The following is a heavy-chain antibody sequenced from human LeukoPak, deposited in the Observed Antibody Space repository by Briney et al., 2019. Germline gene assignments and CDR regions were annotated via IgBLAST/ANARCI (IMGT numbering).Heavy chain of an antibody. CDR3: ARDWGYCSGGSCYLFDY. CDR1: RFTFSSYS. D-gene: IGHD2-15*01. J-gene: IGHJ4*02. Sequence: PGGSLRLSCAASRFTFSSYSMNWVRQAPGKGLEWVSYISSSSSTIYYADSVKGRFTISRDNAKNSLYLQMNSLRAEDTAVYYCARDWGYCSGGSCYLFDYWGQGTLVTVSS. CDR2: ISSSSSTI. V-gene: IGHV3-48*01.